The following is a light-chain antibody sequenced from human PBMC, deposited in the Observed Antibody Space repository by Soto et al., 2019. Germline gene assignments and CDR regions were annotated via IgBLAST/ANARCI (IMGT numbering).Light chain of an antibody. CDR1: QRVSRN. J-gene: IGKJ2*01. V-gene: IGKV3-15*01. Sequence: IVMTQSPATLSVSPGERATLSCRASQRVSRNLAWYQQKPGQAPRLLIYGASTRATGIPARFSGSGSETEFTLTISSLQSEDFAVYYCQQYNNWPPYTFGQGTKLEIK. CDR3: QQYNNWPPYT. CDR2: GAS.